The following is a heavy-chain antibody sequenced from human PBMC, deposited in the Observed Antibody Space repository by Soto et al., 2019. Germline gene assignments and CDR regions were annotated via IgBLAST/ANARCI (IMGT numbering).Heavy chain of an antibody. J-gene: IGHJ4*02. Sequence: QVHLVHSGAEVTKPGASVKVSCKGSGYAFTTYGITWVRKAHGQGLEWMGWISAHNGNTNYAQKLQGRVTVTRDTSTSTAYMELRRLRSDDTAVYYCARGRYGDYWGQGALVTVSS. V-gene: IGHV1-18*01. D-gene: IGHD1-1*01. CDR2: ISAHNGNT. CDR1: GYAFTTYG. CDR3: ARGRYGDY.